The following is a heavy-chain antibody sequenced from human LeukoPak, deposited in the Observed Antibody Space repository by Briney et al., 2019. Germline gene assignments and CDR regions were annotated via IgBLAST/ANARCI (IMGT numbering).Heavy chain of an antibody. CDR2: IKQDGSEK. Sequence: GGSLRLSCAASGFIVSHNYMSWVRQAPGKGLEWVANIKQDGSEKYYVDSVKGRFTISRDNAKNSLYLQMNSLRTEDTAVYYCARGSYSYGYPHDAFDIWGQGTMVTVSS. CDR1: GFIVSHNY. V-gene: IGHV3-7*01. J-gene: IGHJ3*02. CDR3: ARGSYSYGYPHDAFDI. D-gene: IGHD5-18*01.